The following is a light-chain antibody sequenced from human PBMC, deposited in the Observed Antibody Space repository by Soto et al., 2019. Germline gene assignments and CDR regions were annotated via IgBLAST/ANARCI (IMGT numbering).Light chain of an antibody. CDR3: VLYMSSGISV. Sequence: TVVTQEPSFSVSPGGTVTLTCGLSSGSVSTTYYPSWYQQTPGQAPRTLIYSTNTRSSGVPDRFSGSILGNKAALTITGAQADDEADYYCVLYMSSGISVFGGGTKVTVL. V-gene: IGLV8-61*01. J-gene: IGLJ3*02. CDR1: SGSVSTTYY. CDR2: STN.